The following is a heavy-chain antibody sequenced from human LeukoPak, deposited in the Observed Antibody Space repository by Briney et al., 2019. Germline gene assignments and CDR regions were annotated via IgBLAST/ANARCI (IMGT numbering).Heavy chain of an antibody. CDR3: ARHFNSYGDYFGYYFDY. Sequence: GGSLRLSCAASGFTFSSYWMSWVRQAPGKGLEWVANIKQDGSEKYYVDSVKGRFTISRDNAKNSLYLQMNSLRAEVTAVYYCARHFNSYGDYFGYYFDYWGQGTLVTVSS. CDR2: IKQDGSEK. V-gene: IGHV3-7*01. CDR1: GFTFSSYW. J-gene: IGHJ4*02. D-gene: IGHD4-17*01.